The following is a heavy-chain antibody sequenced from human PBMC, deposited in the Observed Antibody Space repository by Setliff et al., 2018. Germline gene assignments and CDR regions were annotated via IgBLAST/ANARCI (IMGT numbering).Heavy chain of an antibody. D-gene: IGHD5-18*01. CDR3: AKASLAYSFGYYFDS. V-gene: IGHV4-61*02. J-gene: IGHJ4*01. CDR1: GGSVGGGSYY. Sequence: SETLSLTCTVSGGSVGGGSYYWSWIRQPAGKGLEWIGLIQNTGNTNYNPSLQSRVTISMDTSKNQFSLKMTSVTAADTALYYCAKASLAYSFGYYFDSWGQGALVTVSS. CDR2: IQNTGNT.